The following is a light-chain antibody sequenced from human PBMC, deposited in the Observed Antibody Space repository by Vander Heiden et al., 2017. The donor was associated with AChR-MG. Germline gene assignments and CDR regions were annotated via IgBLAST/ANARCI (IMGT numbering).Light chain of an antibody. CDR3: QQYYSTPYT. CDR1: QGISNS. J-gene: IGKJ2*01. CDR2: AAS. V-gene: IGKV1-NL1*01. Sequence: DIQMTQSPSSLSASVGDRVTITSRASQGISNSLAWYQHRPGKAPKLLVYAASRLESGVPSRFSGSGSGTGYTLTISSLQPEDFGSFYCQQYYSTPYTFGPGTKLEIK.